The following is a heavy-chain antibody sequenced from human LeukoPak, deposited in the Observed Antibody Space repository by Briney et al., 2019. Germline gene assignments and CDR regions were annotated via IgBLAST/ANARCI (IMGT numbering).Heavy chain of an antibody. CDR1: GYTFTSYY. J-gene: IGHJ5*02. V-gene: IGHV1-46*01. D-gene: IGHD3-22*01. CDR2: INPSGGST. Sequence: ASVKVSCKASGYTFTSYYMHWVRQAPGQGLEWMGIINPSGGSTSYAQKFQGRVTMTRDTSTSTVYMELSSLRSEDTAVYYCARGSAITMIVVVIYGGFDPWGQGTLVTVSS. CDR3: ARGSAITMIVVVIYGGFDP.